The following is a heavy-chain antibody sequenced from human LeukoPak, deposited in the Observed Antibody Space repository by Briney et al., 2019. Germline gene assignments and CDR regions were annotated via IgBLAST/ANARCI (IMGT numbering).Heavy chain of an antibody. CDR2: INEGGSVT. D-gene: IGHD5-24*01. CDR1: GFTFSNYW. V-gene: IGHV3-74*01. Sequence: GGSLRLSCAASGFTFSNYWMHWVRQAPGKGLVWVSRINEGGSVTDYADSVKGRFTISRDNAKNTLYLEMNSLRAEDTAVYYCSRDLRGRDDYWGQGILVSVSS. CDR3: SRDLRGRDDY. J-gene: IGHJ4*02.